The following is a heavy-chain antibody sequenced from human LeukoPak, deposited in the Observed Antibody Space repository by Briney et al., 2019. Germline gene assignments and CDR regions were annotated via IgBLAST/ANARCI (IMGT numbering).Heavy chain of an antibody. CDR1: GLTFSGYW. CDR2: ISSSAYTI. J-gene: IGHJ6*02. V-gene: IGHV3-48*04. Sequence: PGGSLRLSCAASGLTFSGYWMNWVRQAPGKGLECVSYISSSAYTIDYADSVKGRFTISRDNANNSLYLQMNSLRAEDTAVYYCARVSTMVRRGMDVWGQGTTVTVSS. CDR3: ARVSTMVRRGMDV. D-gene: IGHD3-10*01.